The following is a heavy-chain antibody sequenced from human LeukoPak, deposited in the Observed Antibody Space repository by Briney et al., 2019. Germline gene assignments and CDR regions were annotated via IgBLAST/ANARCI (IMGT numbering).Heavy chain of an antibody. CDR3: AKDKYSPFDY. Sequence: GGSLRLSCAGSGFNFSSYGMHWVRQAPGKGLEWMAFIRSDGSNKYYADSVKGRFTISRDNSKNTLYLQMNSLRAEDTAVYYCAKDKYSPFDYWGQGTLVTVSS. J-gene: IGHJ4*02. CDR2: IRSDGSNK. CDR1: GFNFSSYG. D-gene: IGHD5-18*01. V-gene: IGHV3-30*02.